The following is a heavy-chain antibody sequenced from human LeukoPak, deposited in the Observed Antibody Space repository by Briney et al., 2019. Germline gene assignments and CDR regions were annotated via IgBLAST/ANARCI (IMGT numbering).Heavy chain of an antibody. CDR2: ISGSGGST. CDR1: GFTFSSYA. V-gene: IGHV3-23*01. J-gene: IGHJ3*02. Sequence: PGGSLRLSCAASGFTFSSYAMSWVRQAPGKGLEWVSAISGSGGSTYYADSVKGRFTISRDNSKNTLYLQMNSLRAEDTAVYYCAKERSKAALTGYYIDAFDIWGQGTMVTVSS. CDR3: AKERSKAALTGYYIDAFDI. D-gene: IGHD3-9*01.